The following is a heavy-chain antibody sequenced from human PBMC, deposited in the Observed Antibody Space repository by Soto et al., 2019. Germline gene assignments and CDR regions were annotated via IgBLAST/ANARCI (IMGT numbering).Heavy chain of an antibody. D-gene: IGHD1-26*01. J-gene: IGHJ3*02. CDR2: ISSSSSYI. CDR1: GFTFSSYS. Sequence: VGSLRLSCAASGFTFSSYSMNWVRQAPGKGLEWVSSISSSSSYIYYADSVRGRFTISRDNAKNSLYLQMNSLRAEDTAVYYCARDLSGRYCAFDIWGQGTMVTVSS. V-gene: IGHV3-21*01. CDR3: ARDLSGRYCAFDI.